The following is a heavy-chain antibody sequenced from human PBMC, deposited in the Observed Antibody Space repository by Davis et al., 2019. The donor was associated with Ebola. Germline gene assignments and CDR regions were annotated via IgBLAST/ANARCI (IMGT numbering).Heavy chain of an antibody. D-gene: IGHD2-2*01. CDR1: GYTLTELS. V-gene: IGHV1-24*01. J-gene: IGHJ4*02. Sequence: ASVKVSCKVSGYTLTELSMHWVRQAPGKGLEWMGGFDPEDGETIYAQKFQGRVTMTEDTSTDTAYMELSSLRSEDTAVYYCATTALYYSSTSCSGGFDYWGQGTLVTVSS. CDR3: ATTALYYSSTSCSGGFDY. CDR2: FDPEDGET.